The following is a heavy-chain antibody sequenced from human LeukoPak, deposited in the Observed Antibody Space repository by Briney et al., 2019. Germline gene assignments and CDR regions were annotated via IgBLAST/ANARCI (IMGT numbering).Heavy chain of an antibody. Sequence: PGRSLRLSCAASGFTFDDYAMHWVRQAPGKGLEWVSGISWNSGSIGYADSVKGRFTISRDNAKNSLYLQMNSLRAEDTALYYCAKDRDYYDSSGYFDYWGQGTLVTVSP. CDR1: GFTFDDYA. V-gene: IGHV3-9*01. D-gene: IGHD3-22*01. CDR3: AKDRDYYDSSGYFDY. J-gene: IGHJ4*02. CDR2: ISWNSGSI.